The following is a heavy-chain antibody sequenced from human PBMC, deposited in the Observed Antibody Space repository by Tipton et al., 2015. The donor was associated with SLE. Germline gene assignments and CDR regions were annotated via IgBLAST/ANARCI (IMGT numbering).Heavy chain of an antibody. CDR3: ARGQYYFDASGYPQTLDY. D-gene: IGHD3-22*01. CDR2: TYYRSRWYF. J-gene: IGHJ4*02. CDR1: GDSVSSNTGA. V-gene: IGHV6-1*01. Sequence: GLVKPSQTLSVTCAISGDSVSSNTGAWNWIRQSPSRGLEWLGRTYYRSRWYFDYAVSVKSRITINPDTSKNQLSLQLNSVTPEDTAVYYCARGQYYFDASGYPQTLDYWGQGILVTVSS.